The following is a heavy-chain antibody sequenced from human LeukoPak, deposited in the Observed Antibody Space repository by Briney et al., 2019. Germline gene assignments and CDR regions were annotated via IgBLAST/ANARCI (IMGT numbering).Heavy chain of an antibody. CDR1: GYTFTGYY. J-gene: IGHJ4*02. Sequence: ASVKVSCKASGYTFTGYYMHWVRQAPGQGLEWMGWINPNSGVTNYAQNFQGRVTMTRDTSISTAYMELSSLRSEDTAVYYCAKEGNTAMVFDYWGQGTLVTVSS. V-gene: IGHV1-2*02. D-gene: IGHD5-18*01. CDR3: AKEGNTAMVFDY. CDR2: INPNSGVT.